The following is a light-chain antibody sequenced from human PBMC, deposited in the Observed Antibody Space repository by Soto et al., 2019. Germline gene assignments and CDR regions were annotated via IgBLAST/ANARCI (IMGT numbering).Light chain of an antibody. CDR2: DAS. CDR3: QQYEGVPLIT. Sequence: DIQMTQSPSSLSASVGDRVTITCQASQDIRQNLNWYQQKPGKVPTLLIHDASNVETGVPSRFSGSGSGPDFTFTISSLQAEDFATYYCQQYEGVPLITFGPGTKVDMK. V-gene: IGKV1-33*01. CDR1: QDIRQN. J-gene: IGKJ3*01.